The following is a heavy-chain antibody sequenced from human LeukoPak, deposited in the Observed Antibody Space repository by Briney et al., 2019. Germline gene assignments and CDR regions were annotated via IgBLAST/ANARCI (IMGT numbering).Heavy chain of an antibody. D-gene: IGHD3-22*01. J-gene: IGHJ5*02. CDR2: INHSGST. CDR3: ARTRPDYDSSGYYFRWFDP. Sequence: PSETLSLTCAVYGGSFSGYYWSWVRQPPGKGLGWLGEINHSGSTNYNPSLKSRVTISVDTSKNQFSLKLSSVTAADTAVYYCARTRPDYDSSGYYFRWFDPWGQGTLVTVSS. CDR1: GGSFSGYY. V-gene: IGHV4-34*01.